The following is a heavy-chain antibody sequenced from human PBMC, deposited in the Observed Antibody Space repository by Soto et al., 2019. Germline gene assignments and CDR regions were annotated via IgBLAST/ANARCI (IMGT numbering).Heavy chain of an antibody. Sequence: QVQLVESGGGVVQPGRSLRLSCAASGFTFSSYAMHWVRRAPGKGLEWMAVMSYDGSNKYYADSVKGRFTISRDNSKNTPSRQMNSLRPEDTALYSCAREGGAYWAEGTQVIVSS. D-gene: IGHD3-16*01. CDR3: AREGGAY. J-gene: IGHJ4*02. CDR1: GFTFSSYA. CDR2: MSYDGSNK. V-gene: IGHV3-30-3*01.